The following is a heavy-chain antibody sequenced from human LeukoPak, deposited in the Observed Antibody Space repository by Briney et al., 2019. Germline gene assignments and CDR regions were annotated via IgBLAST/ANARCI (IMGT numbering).Heavy chain of an antibody. J-gene: IGHJ4*02. CDR3: ARVFGGVGSPYDFWSGYSQGSDY. Sequence: PSETLSLTCTVSGYSISSGYYWGWIRQPPGKGLEWIGSIYHSGSTYYNPSLKSRFTISVDTSKNQFSLKLSSVTAADMAVYYCARVFGGVGSPYDFWSGYSQGSDYWGQGTLVTVSS. CDR2: IYHSGST. CDR1: GYSISSGYY. V-gene: IGHV4-38-2*02. D-gene: IGHD3-3*01.